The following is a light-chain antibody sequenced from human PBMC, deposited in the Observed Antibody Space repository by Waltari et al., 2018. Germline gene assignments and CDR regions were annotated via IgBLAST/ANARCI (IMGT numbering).Light chain of an antibody. J-gene: IGKJ2*01. CDR2: GAS. V-gene: IGKV3-15*01. Sequence: EIVMTQSPVTLSVSPGERATLSCRASQSVGTKLAWYQQKPGQAPRLLIYGASTRATGIAARFSGSGSGTEFTLTISSLQSEDFAIYYCQQYNIYPYTFGQGTKVEIK. CDR3: QQYNIYPYT. CDR1: QSVGTK.